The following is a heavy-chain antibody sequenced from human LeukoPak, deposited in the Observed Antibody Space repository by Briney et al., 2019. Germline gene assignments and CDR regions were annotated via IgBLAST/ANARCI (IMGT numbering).Heavy chain of an antibody. J-gene: IGHJ1*01. V-gene: IGHV3-48*01. D-gene: IGHD3-10*01. CDR2: ISSGSSTI. CDR3: AGPLGSPYFHH. CDR1: GFTFSSYG. Sequence: GGSLRLSCAASGFTFSSYGMNWVRQAPGRGLEWVSYISSGSSTIYYADSVKGRFTISGDNAKNSLYLQMNSLRAEDTAVYYCAGPLGSPYFHHWGQGTLVTVSS.